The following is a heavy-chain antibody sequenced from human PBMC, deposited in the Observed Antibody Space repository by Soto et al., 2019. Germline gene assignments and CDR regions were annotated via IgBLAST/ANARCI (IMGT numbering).Heavy chain of an antibody. D-gene: IGHD5-18*01. J-gene: IGHJ6*02. CDR3: ARDGSTSWYSYDFHVMDV. CDR1: GFTFRTYW. CDR2: INQDGSEK. Sequence: EVQLVESGGGLVQPGGSLRLSCGASGFTFRTYWLSWVRQVPGKGLEWVANINQDGSEKNYVDSVKGRFTISRDNAKNSLHLQMSSLRAEDTALYYCARDGSTSWYSYDFHVMDVWGQGTTVTVSS. V-gene: IGHV3-7*05.